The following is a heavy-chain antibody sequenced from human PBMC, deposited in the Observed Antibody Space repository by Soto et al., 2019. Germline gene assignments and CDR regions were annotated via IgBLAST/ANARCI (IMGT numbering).Heavy chain of an antibody. Sequence: SGPTLVNPTQTLTLTCTISGFSLSATGVCVGWIRQPPGKALEWLARIDWDDDKYYNTFLKTRLTISKDSSKNQVVLTMTNMDPVDTATYYCARQGSIAARPFDYWGQGTLVTVSS. V-gene: IGHV2-70*11. D-gene: IGHD6-6*01. CDR2: IDWDDDK. CDR3: ARQGSIAARPFDY. J-gene: IGHJ4*02. CDR1: GFSLSATGVC.